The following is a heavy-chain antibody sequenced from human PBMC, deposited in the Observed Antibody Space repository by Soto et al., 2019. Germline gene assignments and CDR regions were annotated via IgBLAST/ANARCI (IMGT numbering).Heavy chain of an antibody. CDR2: INHSGST. Sequence: SESLSLTCAVYGGSFSGYYWSWIRQPPGKGLEWIGEINHSGSTNYNPSPKSRVTISVDTSKNQFSLKLSSVTAADTAVYYCARGTGIAARRRYFDYWGQGTLVT. V-gene: IGHV4-34*01. CDR1: GGSFSGYY. CDR3: ARGTGIAARRRYFDY. J-gene: IGHJ4*02. D-gene: IGHD6-6*01.